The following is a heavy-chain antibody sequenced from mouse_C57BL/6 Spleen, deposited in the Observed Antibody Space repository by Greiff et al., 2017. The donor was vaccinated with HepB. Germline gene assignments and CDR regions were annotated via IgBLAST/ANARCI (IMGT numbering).Heavy chain of an antibody. J-gene: IGHJ2*01. CDR1: GYSITSGYY. CDR2: ISYDGSN. CDR3: ARKGYDRYYFDY. D-gene: IGHD2-3*01. V-gene: IGHV3-6*01. Sequence: EVQLVESGPGLVKPSQSLSLTCSVTGYSITSGYYWNWIRQFPGNKLEWMGYISYDGSNNYNPSLKNRISITRDTSKNQFFLKLNSVTTEDTATYYCARKGYDRYYFDYWGQGTTLTVSS.